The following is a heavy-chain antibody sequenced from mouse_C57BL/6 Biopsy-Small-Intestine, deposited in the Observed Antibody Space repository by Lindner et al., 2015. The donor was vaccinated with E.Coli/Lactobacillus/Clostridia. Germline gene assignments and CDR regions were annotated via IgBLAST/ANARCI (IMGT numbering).Heavy chain of an antibody. D-gene: IGHD3-3*01. J-gene: IGHJ3*01. CDR1: GYAFSSYW. Sequence: VQLQESGAELVRPGASVKISCKASGYAFSSYWMNWVKQRPGKGLEWIGQIYTGDGDTNYNGEFKGKATLTADKSSSTAYMQLSSLTSEDSAVYFCARGTAAWFAYWGQGTLVTVSA. V-gene: IGHV1-82*01. CDR3: ARGTAAWFAY. CDR2: IYTGDGDT.